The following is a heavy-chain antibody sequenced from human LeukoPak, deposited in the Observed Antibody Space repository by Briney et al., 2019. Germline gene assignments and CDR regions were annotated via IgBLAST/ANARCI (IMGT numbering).Heavy chain of an antibody. V-gene: IGHV1-69*06. J-gene: IGHJ6*04. D-gene: IGHD3-9*01. Sequence: AWVKVSCKPSVGTLRSYAISWVRHAHRQGVERIGGIIPIFGTANHPQKLQRRDTITPYKSTSTAYMQLSSVRSEDTAVYYCASHADYDIVICYYKPKTSEYYYYGMDVWGKGTTVTVSS. CDR3: ASHADYDIVICYYKPKTSEYYYYGMDV. CDR1: VGTLRSYA. CDR2: IIPIFGTA.